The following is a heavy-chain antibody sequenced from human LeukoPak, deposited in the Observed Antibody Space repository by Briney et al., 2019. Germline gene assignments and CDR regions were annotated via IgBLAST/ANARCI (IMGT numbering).Heavy chain of an antibody. CDR3: AKVSGYDILTGYNDY. CDR1: GFTFSSYS. D-gene: IGHD3-9*01. J-gene: IGHJ4*02. CDR2: ISSSSSYI. V-gene: IGHV3-21*04. Sequence: GGSLRLSCAASGFTFSSYSMNWVRQAPGKGLEWVSSISSSSSYIYYADSVKGRFTISRDNSKNTLYLQMNSLRAEDTAVYYCAKVSGYDILTGYNDYWGQGTLVTVSS.